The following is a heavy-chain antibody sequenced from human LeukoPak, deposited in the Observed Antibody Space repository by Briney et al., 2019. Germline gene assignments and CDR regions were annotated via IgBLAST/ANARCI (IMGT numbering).Heavy chain of an antibody. CDR2: IIPIFGTA. CDR3: ARALRYSTDFDY. D-gene: IGHD4-11*01. CDR1: GGTFSSYA. J-gene: IGHJ4*02. Sequence: SVKVSCKACGGTFSSYAISWVRQAPGQGLELMGGIIPIFGTANYAQKFQGRVTITADESTSTAYIELSSLRSEDTAVYYCARALRYSTDFDYWGQGTLVTVSS. V-gene: IGHV1-69*01.